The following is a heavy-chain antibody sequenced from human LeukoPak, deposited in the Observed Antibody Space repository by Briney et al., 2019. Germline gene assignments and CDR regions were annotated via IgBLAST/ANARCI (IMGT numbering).Heavy chain of an antibody. V-gene: IGHV4-34*01. J-gene: IGHJ5*02. D-gene: IGHD3-9*01. CDR2: LNHTGST. Sequence: PSETLSLTFAVYGGIFSGYYWSWIRQPPCKGLEGMGELNHTGSTNYNPSLKSRVTISVDTSKDQFSLKLSSVTAADAAVYYCARAGHYDILTGYTTSQKYNWFDPWGQGTLVTVSS. CDR1: GGIFSGYY. CDR3: ARAGHYDILTGYTTSQKYNWFDP.